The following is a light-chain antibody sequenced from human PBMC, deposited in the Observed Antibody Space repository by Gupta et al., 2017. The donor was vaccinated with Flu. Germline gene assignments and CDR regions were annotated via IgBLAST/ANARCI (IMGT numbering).Light chain of an antibody. Sequence: QMTQSPSTLSAFVGDRVTITCRASVSISGWLAWYQQKPGKVPKLLIYQASILESGVPSRFSGSGSGTEFTLTISSLQPDDFATYYCQQDFSLWTFGPGTKVEVK. V-gene: IGKV1-5*03. CDR2: QAS. CDR3: QQDFSLWT. CDR1: VSISGW. J-gene: IGKJ3*01.